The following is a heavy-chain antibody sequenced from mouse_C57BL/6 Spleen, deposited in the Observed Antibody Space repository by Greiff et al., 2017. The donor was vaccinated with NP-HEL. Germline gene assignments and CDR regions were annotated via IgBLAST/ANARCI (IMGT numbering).Heavy chain of an antibody. D-gene: IGHD2-4*01. V-gene: IGHV1-82*01. CDR3: AGEGSTMSRRGLAY. J-gene: IGHJ3*01. Sequence: QVQLLQSGPELVKPGASVTISCKASGYAFSSSWMNWVKQRPGKGLEWIGRIYPGAGDTHYNGKFKGKATLTADKSASTAYMQLSSLTSEDSAVYYCAGEGSTMSRRGLAYWGQGTLVTV. CDR2: IYPGAGDT. CDR1: GYAFSSSW.